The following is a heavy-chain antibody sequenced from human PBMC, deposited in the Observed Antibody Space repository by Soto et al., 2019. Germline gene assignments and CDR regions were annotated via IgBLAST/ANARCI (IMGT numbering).Heavy chain of an antibody. V-gene: IGHV3-33*01. Sequence: QVQLVESGGGVVQPGRSLRLSCAASGFTFRSYGMHWVRQAPGKGLEWWAVIWYDGTNKYYADSVKGRFTISRDNSKNTLDLQMNGLRAEDTAVYYCARDRGAAAGTRYYYGMDVWGQGTTITGSS. CDR3: ARDRGAAAGTRYYYGMDV. CDR2: IWYDGTNK. CDR1: GFTFRSYG. D-gene: IGHD6-13*01. J-gene: IGHJ6*02.